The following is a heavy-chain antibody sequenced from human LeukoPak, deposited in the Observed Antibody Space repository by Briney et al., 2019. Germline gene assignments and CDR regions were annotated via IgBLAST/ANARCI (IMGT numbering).Heavy chain of an antibody. Sequence: SETLSPTCAVYGGSFSGYYWSWIRQPPGKGLEWIGEINHSGSTNYNPSLKSRVTISVDTSKNQFSLKLSSVTAADTAVYYCAVDYGDYSRWGQGTLVTVSS. CDR1: GGSFSGYY. V-gene: IGHV4-34*01. CDR2: INHSGST. D-gene: IGHD4-17*01. J-gene: IGHJ4*02. CDR3: AVDYGDYSR.